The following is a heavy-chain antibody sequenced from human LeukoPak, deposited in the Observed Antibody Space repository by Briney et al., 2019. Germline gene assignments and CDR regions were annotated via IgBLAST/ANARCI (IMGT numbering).Heavy chain of an antibody. CDR3: ASGLTTVTPGENWFDP. J-gene: IGHJ5*02. CDR1: GGSISSGGYY. V-gene: IGHV4-31*03. Sequence: SQTLSLTCTVSGGSISSGGYYWSWIRQHPGKGLEWIGYIYYSGSTYYNPSLKSRVTISVDTSKNQFSLKLSSVTAADTAVYYCASGLTTVTPGENWFDPWGQGTLVTVSS. CDR2: IYYSGST. D-gene: IGHD4-11*01.